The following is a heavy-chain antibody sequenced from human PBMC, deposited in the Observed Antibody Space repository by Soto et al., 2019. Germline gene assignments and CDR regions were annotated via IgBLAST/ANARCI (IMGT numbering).Heavy chain of an antibody. CDR3: ARTNWGSGYGMDV. CDR1: GGSISSGDYY. D-gene: IGHD7-27*01. CDR2: IYYSGST. V-gene: IGHV4-30-4*01. J-gene: IGHJ6*02. Sequence: SETLSLTCTVSGGSISSGDYYWSWIRQPPGKGLEWIGYIYYSGSTYYNPSLKSRVTISVDTSKNQFSLKLSSVTAADTAVYYCARTNWGSGYGMDVWGQGTTVTVSS.